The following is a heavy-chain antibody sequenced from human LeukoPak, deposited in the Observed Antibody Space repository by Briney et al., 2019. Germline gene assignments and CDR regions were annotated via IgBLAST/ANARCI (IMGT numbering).Heavy chain of an antibody. Sequence: SVKVSCKASGCTFSSYAISWVRQAPGQGLEWMGGIIPIFGTANYAQKFQGRVTITADESTSTAYVELSSLRSEDTAVYYCARTLEMATTMCYFDYWGQGTMVTVSS. V-gene: IGHV1-69*01. CDR1: GCTFSSYA. CDR3: ARTLEMATTMCYFDY. J-gene: IGHJ4*02. D-gene: IGHD5-24*01. CDR2: IIPIFGTA.